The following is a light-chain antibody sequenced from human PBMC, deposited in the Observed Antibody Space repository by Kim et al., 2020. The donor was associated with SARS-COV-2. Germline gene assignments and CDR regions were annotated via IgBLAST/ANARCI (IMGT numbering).Light chain of an antibody. Sequence: YPEERAPPACRARQRVCSICLAWYQQKSGQAPRLLIYSVSARATGIADRFSGSGSGTDFTLTISRLEPEDSAMYYCQQYSIRPPYTFGQGTKLEI. V-gene: IGKV3-20*01. CDR1: QRVCSIC. CDR3: QQYSIRPPYT. CDR2: SVS. J-gene: IGKJ2*01.